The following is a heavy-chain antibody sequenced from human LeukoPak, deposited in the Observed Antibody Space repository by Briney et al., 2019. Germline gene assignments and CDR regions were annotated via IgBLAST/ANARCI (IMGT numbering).Heavy chain of an antibody. CDR2: IKQDGSDT. D-gene: IGHD1-26*01. V-gene: IGHV3-7*05. J-gene: IGHJ4*02. CDR1: GFTFSAYW. Sequence: GGSLRLSCAASGFTFSAYWMSWVRQAPGKGLEWVANIKQDGSDTKYVDSVKGRFTISRDNAKNSLYLQMNILRAEDTAVYYCAGYDGSYYSFEYWGQGTLVIVSP. CDR3: AGYDGSYYSFEY.